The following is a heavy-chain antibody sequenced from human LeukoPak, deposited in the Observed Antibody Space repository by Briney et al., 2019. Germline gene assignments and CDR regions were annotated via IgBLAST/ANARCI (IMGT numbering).Heavy chain of an antibody. D-gene: IGHD6-13*01. CDR1: GFTFSSYW. J-gene: IGHJ3*02. CDR2: IKQDGSEK. V-gene: IGHV3-7*01. CDR3: ARVLPYSSSWYGDAFDI. Sequence: AGGSLRLSCAASGFTFSSYWMSWVRQAPGKGLEWVANIKQDGSEKYYVDSVKGRFTISRDNAKNSLYLQMNSLRAEDTAVYYCARVLPYSSSWYGDAFDIWGQGTMVTVSS.